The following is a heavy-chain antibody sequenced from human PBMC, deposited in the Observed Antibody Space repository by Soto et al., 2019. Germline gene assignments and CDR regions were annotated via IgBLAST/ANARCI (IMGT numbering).Heavy chain of an antibody. CDR1: GYIFVNYG. Sequence: GASVTVSCKASGYIFVNYGIAWVRQAPGQGLEWMGWISPYTGNTHSATKVQGRLTMTTDTSTSTAYMDLGSPTSDDTAVYYCVMVDNYVTPTPQDVWGQGTTVTVSS. V-gene: IGHV1-18*01. D-gene: IGHD3-16*01. CDR3: VMVDNYVTPTPQDV. CDR2: ISPYTGNT. J-gene: IGHJ6*02.